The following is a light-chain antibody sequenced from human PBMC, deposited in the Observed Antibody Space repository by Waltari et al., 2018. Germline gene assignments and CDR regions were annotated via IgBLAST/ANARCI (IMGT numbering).Light chain of an antibody. J-gene: IGKJ1*01. CDR3: QQYNSYTWT. CDR1: QSISSW. Sequence: DIQMTQSPSTLSASVGDRVTITCRASQSISSWLAWYQQKPGKAPKLLIYKASSLESVVPSRFSGSGSETEFTLTISSLQPDDFATYYCQQYNSYTWTFGQGTKVEIK. V-gene: IGKV1-5*03. CDR2: KAS.